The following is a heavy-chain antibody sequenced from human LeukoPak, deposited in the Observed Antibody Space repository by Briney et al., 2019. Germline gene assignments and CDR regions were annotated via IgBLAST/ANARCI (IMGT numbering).Heavy chain of an antibody. CDR3: ARPYRYGYSLRESLDY. J-gene: IGHJ4*02. CDR2: ISYDGSNK. V-gene: IGHV3-30-3*01. D-gene: IGHD6-13*01. CDR1: GFTFSSYA. Sequence: GGSLSLSCAASGFTFSSYAMHWVRQAPGKGLEWVAVISYDGSNKYYADSVKGRFTISRDNSKNTLYLQMNSLRAEDTAVYYCARPYRYGYSLRESLDYWGQGTLVTVSS.